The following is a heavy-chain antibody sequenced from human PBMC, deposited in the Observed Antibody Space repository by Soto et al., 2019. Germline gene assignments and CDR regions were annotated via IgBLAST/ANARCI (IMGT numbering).Heavy chain of an antibody. D-gene: IGHD6-13*01. CDR3: ARESIAAALAIDY. J-gene: IGHJ4*02. CDR1: GFTVSSNY. V-gene: IGHV3-66*01. CDR2: IYSGGST. Sequence: GSLRLSCAASGFTVSSNYMSWVRQAPGKGLEWVSVIYSGGSTYYADSVKGRFTISRDNSKNTLYLQMNSLRAEDTAVYYCARESIAAALAIDYWGQGTLVTVYS.